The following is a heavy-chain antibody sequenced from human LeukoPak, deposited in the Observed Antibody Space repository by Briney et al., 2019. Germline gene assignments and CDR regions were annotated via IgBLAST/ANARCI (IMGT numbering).Heavy chain of an antibody. D-gene: IGHD3-10*01. CDR1: GGSFSGYY. CDR3: ARGGVTDY. V-gene: IGHV4-34*01. CDR2: INHSGST. J-gene: IGHJ4*02. Sequence: SETLSLTCAVYGGSFSGYYWSWIRQPPGKGLEWIGEINHSGSTYYNPSLKSRVTISVDASKNQFSLKLTSVTAADTAVYYCARGGVTDYWGQGTLVTVSS.